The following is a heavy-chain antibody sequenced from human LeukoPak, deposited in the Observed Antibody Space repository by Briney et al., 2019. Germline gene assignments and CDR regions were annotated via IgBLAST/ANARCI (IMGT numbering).Heavy chain of an antibody. CDR3: ARSPMVRGVITTFDY. V-gene: IGHV1-18*01. J-gene: IGHJ4*02. CDR2: ISAYNGNT. D-gene: IGHD3-10*01. Sequence: GASVKVSCKASGGTFSSYAISWVRQAPGQGLEWMGGISAYNGNTNYAQKLQGRVTMTTDTSTSTAYMELRSLRSDDTAVYYCARSPMVRGVITTFDYWGQGTLVTVSS. CDR1: GGTFSSYA.